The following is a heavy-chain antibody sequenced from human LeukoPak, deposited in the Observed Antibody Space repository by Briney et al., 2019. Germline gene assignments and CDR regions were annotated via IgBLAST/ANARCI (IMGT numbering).Heavy chain of an antibody. CDR2: ISSSSSTI. Sequence: QTGGSLRLSCAASGFTFNNYSMNWVRQAPGKGLEWVSYISSSSSTIYYADSVKGRFTISRDNAKNSLYLQMNSLRAEDTAVYYCARQAYATNLDAFDIWGQGTMVTVSS. V-gene: IGHV3-48*01. J-gene: IGHJ3*02. D-gene: IGHD2-8*01. CDR1: GFTFNNYS. CDR3: ARQAYATNLDAFDI.